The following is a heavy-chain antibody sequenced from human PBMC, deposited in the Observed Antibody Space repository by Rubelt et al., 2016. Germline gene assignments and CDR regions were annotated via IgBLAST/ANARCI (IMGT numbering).Heavy chain of an antibody. CDR1: RFTFSTYA. D-gene: IGHD6-19*01. V-gene: IGHV3-23*01. CDR3: ATGSGWFSPDY. CDR2: TTGSGVDT. Sequence: EVQLLESGGDLVQPGGSLRLSCAASRFTFSTYAMGWVRQAPGKGLEWVSSTTGSGVDTYYADSVKGRFTISRDNSKNTLYLQMHSLRAEDTAVYYCATGSGWFSPDYWGQGTLVTVSS. J-gene: IGHJ4*02.